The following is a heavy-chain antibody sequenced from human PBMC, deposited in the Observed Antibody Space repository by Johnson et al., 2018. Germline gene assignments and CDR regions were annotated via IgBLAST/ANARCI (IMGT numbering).Heavy chain of an antibody. Sequence: VQLVESGGGLVQPGGSLRLSCATSGFRFSTYAMNWVRQAPGKGLEWVSGIDTDHTTYYAESVKGRFTLSRDNSKNMLYLQVNSMRAEDTAVFHCARWSFGSTTWLMGGGATDIWGQGTMVIVSS. D-gene: IGHD3-10*01. CDR3: ARWSFGSTTWLMGGGATDI. V-gene: IGHV3-23*04. J-gene: IGHJ3*02. CDR2: IDTDHTT. CDR1: GFRFSTYA.